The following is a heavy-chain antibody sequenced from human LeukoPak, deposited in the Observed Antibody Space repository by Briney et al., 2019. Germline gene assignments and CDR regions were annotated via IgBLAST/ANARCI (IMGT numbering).Heavy chain of an antibody. J-gene: IGHJ6*03. D-gene: IGHD6-19*01. CDR1: GGTFSSYA. V-gene: IGHV1-69*06. CDR3: ARVYSSGWAYYYYYMDV. CDR2: IIPIFGTA. Sequence: ASVKVSCKASGGTFSSYAISWVRQAPGQGLEWMGGIIPIFGTANYAQKFQGRVTITADKSTSTAYMELSSLRSEDTAVYYCARVYSSGWAYYYYYMDVWGNGTTVTVSS.